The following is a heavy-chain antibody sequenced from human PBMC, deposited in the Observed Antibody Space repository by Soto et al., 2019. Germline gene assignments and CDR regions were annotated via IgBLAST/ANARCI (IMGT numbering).Heavy chain of an antibody. CDR3: ARDPYGDYYYGMDV. CDR2: IYCSGST. J-gene: IGHJ6*02. Sequence: SETLSLTCTVSGGSISSYYWSWIRQPPGKGLEWIGYIYCSGSTNYNPSLKSRVTISVDTSKNQFSLKLSSVTAADTAVYYCARDPYGDYYYGMDVWGQGTTVTVSS. D-gene: IGHD4-17*01. CDR1: GGSISSYY. V-gene: IGHV4-59*01.